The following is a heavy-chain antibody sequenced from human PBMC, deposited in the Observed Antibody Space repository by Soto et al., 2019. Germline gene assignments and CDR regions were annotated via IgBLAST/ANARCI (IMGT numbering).Heavy chain of an antibody. Sequence: GGSLRLSCAASGFTVSSNYMSWVRQAPGKGLEWVSVLYTGGSIYYADSVKGRFTISRDNSKNMLYLQMNSLRAEDTAVYYCARHYCSGGSCYRGVFDYWGQGTLVTVSS. CDR1: GFTVSSNY. CDR3: ARHYCSGGSCYRGVFDY. J-gene: IGHJ4*02. CDR2: LYTGGSI. D-gene: IGHD2-15*01. V-gene: IGHV3-66*04.